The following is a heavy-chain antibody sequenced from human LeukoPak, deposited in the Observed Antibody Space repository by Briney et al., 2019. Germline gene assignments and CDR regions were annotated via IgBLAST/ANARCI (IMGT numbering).Heavy chain of an antibody. CDR2: IWYDGSNK. CDR1: GFTFSSYG. Sequence: GALRLSCAASGFTFSSYGMHWVRQAPGKGLEWVAVIWYDGSNKYYADSVKGRFTISRDNSKNTLYLQMNSLRAEDTAVYYCAKERHYYDSSGYQSLDYWGQGTLVTVSS. CDR3: AKERHYYDSSGYQSLDY. V-gene: IGHV3-30*02. J-gene: IGHJ4*02. D-gene: IGHD3-22*01.